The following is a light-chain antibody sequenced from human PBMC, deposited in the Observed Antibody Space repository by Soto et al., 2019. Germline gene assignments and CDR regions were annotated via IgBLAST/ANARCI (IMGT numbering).Light chain of an antibody. CDR1: QSIGFG. CDR3: QQYNSYLLT. Sequence: SEMTQSTYSLSVSVGDRVAVTCRASQSIGFGLNWYQQKLGKAPKLLIYAASSLESGVPSGFSGSGSGTEFTLTISSLQPDDFATYYCQQYNSYLLTFGGGTKVDIK. J-gene: IGKJ4*01. CDR2: AAS. V-gene: IGKV1-5*01.